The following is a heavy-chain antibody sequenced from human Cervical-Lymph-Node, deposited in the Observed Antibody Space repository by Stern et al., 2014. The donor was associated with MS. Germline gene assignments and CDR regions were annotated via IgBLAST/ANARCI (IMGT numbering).Heavy chain of an antibody. J-gene: IGHJ4*02. CDR1: GGSVSSGSRY. Sequence: KESGPGLVKPSQTLSLTCTVSGGSVSSGSRYWSWIRQHPGKGLEWIGYISYSGNTYYSPSLQSRLTISMDTSKNQFSLKLRSVTAADTAIYYCARVTEFLRFFYPDYWGQGTLVTVSS. CDR2: ISYSGNT. CDR3: ARVTEFLRFFYPDY. D-gene: IGHD3-3*01. V-gene: IGHV4-31*03.